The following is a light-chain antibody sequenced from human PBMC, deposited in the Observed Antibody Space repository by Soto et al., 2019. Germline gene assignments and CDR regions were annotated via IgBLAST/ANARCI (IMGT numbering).Light chain of an antibody. V-gene: IGKV1-39*01. CDR2: SAS. CDR3: QQSYSNSYT. Sequence: DIQLTQSPSSLSASVGDRVTITCRASQSMSDSLNWYQQKSGKAPKLLIYSASSLESGVPSRFSGSGSGTDFTLTISSLQPEDFGTYVCQQSYSNSYTFGQGTTLEIK. CDR1: QSMSDS. J-gene: IGKJ2*01.